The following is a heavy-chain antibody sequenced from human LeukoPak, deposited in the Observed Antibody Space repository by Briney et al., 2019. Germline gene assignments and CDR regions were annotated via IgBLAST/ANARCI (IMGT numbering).Heavy chain of an antibody. D-gene: IGHD3-3*01. J-gene: IGHJ6*02. Sequence: GGSLRLSCAASGFTFSGSAMHWVRQAPGKGLEWVSVIYSGGSTYYADSVKGRFTISRDNSKNTLYLQMNSLRAEDTAVYYCARGSVTTRGMDVWGQGTTVTVSS. CDR1: GFTFSGSA. CDR2: IYSGGST. CDR3: ARGSVTTRGMDV. V-gene: IGHV3-66*01.